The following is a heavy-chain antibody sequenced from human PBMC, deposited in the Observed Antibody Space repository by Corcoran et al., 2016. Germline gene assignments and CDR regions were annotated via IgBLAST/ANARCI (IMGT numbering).Heavy chain of an antibody. V-gene: IGHV4-59*01. J-gene: IGHJ6*02. Sequence: QVQLQESGPGLVKPSETLSLTCTVSGGSISSYYWSWLRQPPGKGLEWIGYIYYSGDTNYNPSLKSRVTISVDTAKNQFSLKLSSVTAADTAVYYCARASSLVVPADTIWDYYYYYGMDVWGQGTTVTVSS. D-gene: IGHD2-2*01. CDR2: IYYSGDT. CDR3: ARASSLVVPADTIWDYYYYYGMDV. CDR1: GGSISSYY.